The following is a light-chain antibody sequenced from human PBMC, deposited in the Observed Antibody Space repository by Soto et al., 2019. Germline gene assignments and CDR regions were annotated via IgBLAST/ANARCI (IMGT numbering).Light chain of an antibody. CDR1: SSDVGSYYP. Sequence: QSALTQPASMSGSPGQSITISCTGTSSDVGSYYPVSWFQQHPGKAPKLIIYEVNKRPSGVSDRFSGSKSGNTASLTISGLQAADEAEYYCCSYAGDTTFFVFGTGPMLTVL. CDR2: EVN. CDR3: CSYAGDTTFFV. V-gene: IGLV2-23*02. J-gene: IGLJ1*01.